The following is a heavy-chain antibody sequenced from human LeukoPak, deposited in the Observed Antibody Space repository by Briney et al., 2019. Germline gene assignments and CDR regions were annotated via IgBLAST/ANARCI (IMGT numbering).Heavy chain of an antibody. CDR2: IYYSGST. CDR1: GGSISSYY. J-gene: IGHJ5*02. Sequence: SQTLSLTCTVSGGSISSYYWSWIRQPPGKGLEWIGYIYYSGSTNYNPSLKSRVTISVDTSKNQFSLKLSSVTAADTAVYYCAREYSSSLRYNWFDPWGQGTLVTVSS. V-gene: IGHV4-59*01. D-gene: IGHD6-6*01. CDR3: AREYSSSLRYNWFDP.